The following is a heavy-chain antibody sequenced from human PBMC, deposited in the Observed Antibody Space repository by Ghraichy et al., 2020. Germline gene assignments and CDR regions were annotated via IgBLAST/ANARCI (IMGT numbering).Heavy chain of an antibody. CDR2: IYYSGST. Sequence: SETLSLTCPTYPGPLSSSPYYWCSIRQPPGKRLDWIGSIYYSGSTYYNPSLKSRVTISVDTSKNQFSLKLSSVTAAHTAVYYCARHEEAYAAQYANAHCGQGTLLPVSS. V-gene: IGHV4-39*01. J-gene: IGHJ1*01. CDR1: PGPLSSSPYY. CDR3: ARHEEAYAAQYANAH. D-gene: IGHD2-2*01.